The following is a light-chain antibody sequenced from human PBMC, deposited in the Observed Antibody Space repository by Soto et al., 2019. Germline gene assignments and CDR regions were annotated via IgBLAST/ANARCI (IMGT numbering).Light chain of an antibody. CDR1: QRVDIN. V-gene: IGKV3-20*01. Sequence: EIVLTQSPATLSVSRGERVNLSCRASQRVDINLAWYQQRPGEATTLLIYGASISAVGIPGRFSGSGSGADFSLTISRLAPEDFAVFYCHQCDSSPWTFGQGTKVDIK. CDR3: HQCDSSPWT. J-gene: IGKJ1*01. CDR2: GAS.